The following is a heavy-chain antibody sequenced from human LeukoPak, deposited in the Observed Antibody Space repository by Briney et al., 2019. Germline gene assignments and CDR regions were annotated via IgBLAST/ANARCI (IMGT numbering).Heavy chain of an antibody. CDR3: TTDRNVLLWFGEPSPDY. V-gene: IGHV3-15*01. J-gene: IGHJ4*02. Sequence: GGSLRLSCAASGFTFSNAWMSWVRQAPGKGLEWVGRIKSKTDGGTTDYAAPVKGRFTISRDDSKNTLYLQMNSLKTEDTAVYYCTTDRNVLLWFGEPSPDYWGQGTLVTVSS. CDR1: GFTFSNAW. D-gene: IGHD3-10*01. CDR2: IKSKTDGGTT.